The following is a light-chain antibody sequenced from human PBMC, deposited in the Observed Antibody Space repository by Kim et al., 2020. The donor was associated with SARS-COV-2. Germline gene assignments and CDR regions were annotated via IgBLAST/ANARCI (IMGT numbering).Light chain of an antibody. Sequence: SGFPGQTASITCSGDKLGDKYASWYQQKSGQSPVLVIYQDNKRPSGIPERFSGSNSGNTATLTISGTQAMDEADYYCQAWDSSTYVFGPGTEVTVL. CDR1: KLGDKY. CDR2: QDN. J-gene: IGLJ1*01. V-gene: IGLV3-1*01. CDR3: QAWDSSTYV.